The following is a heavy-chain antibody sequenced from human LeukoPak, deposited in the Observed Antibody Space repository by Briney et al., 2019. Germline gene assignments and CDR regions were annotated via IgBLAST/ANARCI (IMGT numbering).Heavy chain of an antibody. V-gene: IGHV4-59*01. CDR1: GGSISSYY. Sequence: SETLSLTCTVSGGSISSYYWSWIRQPPGQGLEWIGYIYYSGSTNYNPSLKSRVTISVDTSKNQFSLKLSSVTAADTAVYYCARKTRVASAFDPWGQGTLVTVSS. CDR2: IYYSGST. D-gene: IGHD3-3*02. J-gene: IGHJ5*02. CDR3: ARKTRVASAFDP.